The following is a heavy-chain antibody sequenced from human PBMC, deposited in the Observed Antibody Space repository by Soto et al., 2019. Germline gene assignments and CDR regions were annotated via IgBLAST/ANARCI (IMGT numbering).Heavy chain of an antibody. CDR3: ARGSGSNVLLWFGEDTLNAFDV. Sequence: GASMKVSCKASGNTFTGYGISWVRQAPGQGLEWMGWISAYNGNTNYAQKLQGRVTMTTDTSTGTAYMELRSLRSDDTAVYYCARGSGSNVLLWFGEDTLNAFDVWGQGTMVTVSS. D-gene: IGHD3-10*01. CDR2: ISAYNGNT. CDR1: GNTFTGYG. J-gene: IGHJ3*01. V-gene: IGHV1-18*04.